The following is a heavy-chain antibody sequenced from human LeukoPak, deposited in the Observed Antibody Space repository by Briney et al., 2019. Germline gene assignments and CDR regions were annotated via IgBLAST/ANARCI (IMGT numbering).Heavy chain of an antibody. CDR2: ISSSSSYI. Sequence: GGSLRLSCAASGFTFSSYSMNWVRQAPGKGLEWVSSISSSSSYIYYADSVKGRFTISRDNAKNSLYLQMNSLRAEDTAVYYCARAGYGRWLRLYYYLDYWGQGTLVAVSS. V-gene: IGHV3-21*01. J-gene: IGHJ4*02. CDR1: GFTFSSYS. D-gene: IGHD5-12*01. CDR3: ARAGYGRWLRLYYYLDY.